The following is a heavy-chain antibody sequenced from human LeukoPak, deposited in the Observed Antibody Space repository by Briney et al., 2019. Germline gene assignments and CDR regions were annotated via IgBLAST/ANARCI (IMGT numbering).Heavy chain of an antibody. CDR2: ISGSGGST. CDR3: AAVDVDTAFP. CDR1: GFTFKSYA. J-gene: IGHJ5*02. V-gene: IGHV3-23*01. D-gene: IGHD5-18*01. Sequence: PGGSLRLSCAASGFTFKSYAMNWVRQAPGKGLEWVSTISGSGGSTYYADSVKGRFTISRDNSKNTLYLQMNSLRTEDTAVYYCAAVDVDTAFPWGQGTLVTVSS.